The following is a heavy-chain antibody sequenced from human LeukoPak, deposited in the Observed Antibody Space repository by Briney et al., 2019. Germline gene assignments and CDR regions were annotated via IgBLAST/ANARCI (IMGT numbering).Heavy chain of an antibody. Sequence: SETLSLTCAVYGGSFSGYYWSWIRQPPGKGLEWIGYIYYSGSTNYNPSLKSRVTISVDTSKNQFSLKLSSVTAADTAVYYCARGEIAVAGSLFDYWGQGTLVTVSS. CDR2: IYYSGST. V-gene: IGHV4-59*01. CDR3: ARGEIAVAGSLFDY. CDR1: GGSFSGYY. D-gene: IGHD6-19*01. J-gene: IGHJ4*02.